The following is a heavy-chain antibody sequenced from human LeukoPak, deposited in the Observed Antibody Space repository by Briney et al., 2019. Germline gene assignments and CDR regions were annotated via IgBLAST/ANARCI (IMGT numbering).Heavy chain of an antibody. CDR3: ARGPPYYDILTGYYYYYYMDV. CDR1: GGSISSSSYY. CDR2: IYYSGST. D-gene: IGHD3-9*01. V-gene: IGHV4-39*07. J-gene: IGHJ6*03. Sequence: SETLSLTCTVSGGSISSSSYYWGWIRQPPGKGLEWIGSIYYSGSTYYNPSLKSRVTISVDTSKNQFSLKLSSVTAADTAVYYCARGPPYYDILTGYYYYYYMDVWGKGTTVTISS.